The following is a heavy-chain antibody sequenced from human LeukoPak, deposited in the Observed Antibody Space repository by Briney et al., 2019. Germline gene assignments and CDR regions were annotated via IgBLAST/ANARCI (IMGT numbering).Heavy chain of an antibody. Sequence: PSQTLSLTCTVSGGSISSGDYYWSWIRQPPGKGLEWIRYIYYSGSTYYNPSLKSRVTISVDTSKNQFSLKLSSVTAADTAVYYCPRYYYDSSAFFDYWGQGTLVTVSS. D-gene: IGHD3-22*01. CDR2: IYYSGST. V-gene: IGHV4-30-4*01. CDR3: PRYYYDSSAFFDY. CDR1: GGSISSGDYY. J-gene: IGHJ4*02.